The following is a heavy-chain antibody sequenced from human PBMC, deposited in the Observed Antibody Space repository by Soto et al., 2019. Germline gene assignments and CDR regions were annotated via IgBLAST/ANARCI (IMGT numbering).Heavy chain of an antibody. D-gene: IGHD6-13*01. CDR2: INAGNGNT. CDR1: GYTFTSYV. J-gene: IGHJ6*02. V-gene: IGHV1-3*01. CDR3: ASEAIAAAAVYGMDV. Sequence: ASVKVSCTASGYTFTSYVMHWVRQAPGQRLEWMGWINAGNGNTKYSQKFQGRVTITRDTSASTAYMELSSLRSEDTAVYYCASEAIAAAAVYGMDVWGQGTTVTVSS.